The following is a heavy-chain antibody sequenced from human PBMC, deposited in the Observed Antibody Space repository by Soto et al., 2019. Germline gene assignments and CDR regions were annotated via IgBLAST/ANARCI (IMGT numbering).Heavy chain of an antibody. CDR2: IYYSGST. Sequence: SETLSLTCTVSGGSISSYYWSWIRQPPGKGLEWIGYIYYSGSTNYNPSLKSRVTISVDTSKNQFSLKLSSVTAADTAVYYCASYRSASYPRFDPWGHGTLVTVSS. V-gene: IGHV4-59*01. D-gene: IGHD3-10*01. CDR1: GGSISSYY. CDR3: ASYRSASYPRFDP. J-gene: IGHJ5*02.